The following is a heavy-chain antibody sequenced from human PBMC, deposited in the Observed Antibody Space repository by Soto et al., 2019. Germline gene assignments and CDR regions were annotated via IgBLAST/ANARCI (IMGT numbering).Heavy chain of an antibody. D-gene: IGHD3-22*01. V-gene: IGHV3-30*03. CDR1: GFTFSSYG. CDR2: ISYDGSNK. J-gene: IGHJ4*02. Sequence: PGGSLRISCAASGFTFSSYGMHWVRQAPGKGLEWVAVISYDGSNKYYADSVKGRFTISRDNSKNTLYLQMNSLRAEDTAVYYCATYYYDSSGSSYYFDYWGQGTLVTVSS. CDR3: ATYYYDSSGSSYYFDY.